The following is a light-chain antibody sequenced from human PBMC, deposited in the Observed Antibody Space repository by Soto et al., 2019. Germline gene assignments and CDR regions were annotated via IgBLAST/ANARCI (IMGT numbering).Light chain of an antibody. CDR3: QQYVTSPLT. J-gene: IGKJ4*01. Sequence: EIVLTQSPGTLSLSPGERATLSCRASQSVSSTYLAWYQQKPGQAPRLLIYGASSRAIGIPDRFSGSASGTDFTLTISRLEPEDFAVYFCQQYVTSPLTFGGGTNVEIK. CDR2: GAS. CDR1: QSVSSTY. V-gene: IGKV3-20*01.